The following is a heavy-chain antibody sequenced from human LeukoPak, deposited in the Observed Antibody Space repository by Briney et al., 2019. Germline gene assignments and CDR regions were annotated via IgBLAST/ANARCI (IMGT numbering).Heavy chain of an antibody. V-gene: IGHV1-69*06. CDR2: IITIFGTA. CDR3: ATDRYSSGWSPN. Sequence: SVKVSCKASGGTFSSYAISWVRQAPGQGLEWMGGIITIFGTANYAQKFQGRVTITADKSTSTAYMELSSLRSEDTAVYYCATDRYSSGWSPNWGQGTLVTVSS. D-gene: IGHD6-19*01. J-gene: IGHJ4*02. CDR1: GGTFSSYA.